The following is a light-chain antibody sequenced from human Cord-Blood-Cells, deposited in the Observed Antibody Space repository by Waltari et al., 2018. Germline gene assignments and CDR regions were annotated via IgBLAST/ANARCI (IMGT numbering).Light chain of an antibody. CDR1: KLGDKY. CDR2: QDR. V-gene: IGLV3-1*01. CDR3: QAWDSSTVV. Sequence: SYELTQPPSVSVSPGQTASITCSGDKLGDKYACWYQQKPGKSHVLVIYQDRKRPSGFAERFSGSNSGNTATLTISGTQAMDEADYYCQAWDSSTVVFGGWTKLTVL. J-gene: IGLJ2*01.